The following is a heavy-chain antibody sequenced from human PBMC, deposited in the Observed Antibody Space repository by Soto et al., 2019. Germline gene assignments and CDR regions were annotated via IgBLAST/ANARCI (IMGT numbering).Heavy chain of an antibody. Sequence: EVQLVESGGGSVQPGRSLRLSCAASGFTFDDYPMHWVRQAPGKGLEWVSGISWNSDNIGYADSVKGRFTISRDNAKNSFYLQMNSLRAEDTALYYCAKQSSGRARHFDYWGQGTLVTVSS. J-gene: IGHJ4*02. V-gene: IGHV3-9*01. D-gene: IGHD3-22*01. CDR3: AKQSSGRARHFDY. CDR2: ISWNSDNI. CDR1: GFTFDDYP.